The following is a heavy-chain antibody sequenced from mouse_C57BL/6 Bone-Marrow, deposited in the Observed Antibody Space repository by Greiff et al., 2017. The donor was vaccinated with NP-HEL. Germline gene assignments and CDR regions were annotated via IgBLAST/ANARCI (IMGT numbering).Heavy chain of an antibody. Sequence: QVQLQQSGAELARPGASVKLSCKASGYTFTSYGISWVKQRPGQGLEWIGEIYPRSGNTYYNEKFKGKATLTADKSSSTAYMELRSLTSEDSAVYFCAGSGRGPFAYWGQGTLVTVSA. CDR2: IYPRSGNT. J-gene: IGHJ3*01. D-gene: IGHD3-1*01. V-gene: IGHV1-81*01. CDR1: GYTFTSYG. CDR3: AGSGRGPFAY.